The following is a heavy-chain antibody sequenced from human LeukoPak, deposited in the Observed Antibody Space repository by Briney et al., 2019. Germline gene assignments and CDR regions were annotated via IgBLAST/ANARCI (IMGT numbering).Heavy chain of an antibody. CDR2: IYYSGST. J-gene: IGHJ3*02. CDR1: GGSISSYY. CDR3: ARTTYGHDAFDI. D-gene: IGHD4-17*01. Sequence: SETLSLTCTVSGGSISSYYWGWIRQPPGKGLEWIGSIYYSGSTYYNPSLKSRVTISVDTSKNQFSLKLSSVTAADTAVYYCARTTYGHDAFDIWGQGTMVTVSS. V-gene: IGHV4-39*07.